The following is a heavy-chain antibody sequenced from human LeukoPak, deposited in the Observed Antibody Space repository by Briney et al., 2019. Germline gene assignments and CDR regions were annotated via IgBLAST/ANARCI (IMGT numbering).Heavy chain of an antibody. CDR3: ARVLYATIFGVVPREDNYYYGMDV. Sequence: SVKVSCKASGYTFTSYGISWVRQAPGQGLEWMGGIIPIFGTANYAQKFQGRVTITADESTSTAYMELSSLRSEDTAVYYCARVLYATIFGVVPREDNYYYGMDVWGQGTTVTVSS. J-gene: IGHJ6*02. CDR1: GYTFTSYG. D-gene: IGHD3-3*01. V-gene: IGHV1-69*13. CDR2: IIPIFGTA.